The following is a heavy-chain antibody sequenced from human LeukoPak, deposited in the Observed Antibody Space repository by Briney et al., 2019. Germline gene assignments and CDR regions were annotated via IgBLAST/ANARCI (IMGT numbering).Heavy chain of an antibody. Sequence: GGSLRLSCAASGFTFSRYSMNWVRQAPGKGLEWLSYISSSSSTIYYADSVKGRFTISRDNAKNSLYLQMNSLRAEDTAVYYCARELYGDRSFDCWGQGTLVTVSS. CDR1: GFTFSRYS. CDR3: ARELYGDRSFDC. V-gene: IGHV3-48*04. J-gene: IGHJ4*02. D-gene: IGHD4-17*01. CDR2: ISSSSSTI.